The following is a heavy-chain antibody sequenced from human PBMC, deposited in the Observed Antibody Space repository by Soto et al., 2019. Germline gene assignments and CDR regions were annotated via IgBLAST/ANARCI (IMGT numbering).Heavy chain of an antibody. V-gene: IGHV1-18*01. Sequence: ASVKVSCEASGHTFITYGISWVRQAPGQGLEWMGWISSYNGNTNYAQKLQGRVTMTTDTSTTTAYMELRSLRAEDTAVYYCARDSYYYDNSGYPSTYYYYGMDVWGQGTTVTVS. CDR2: ISSYNGNT. CDR1: GHTFITYG. D-gene: IGHD3-22*01. CDR3: ARDSYYYDNSGYPSTYYYYGMDV. J-gene: IGHJ6*02.